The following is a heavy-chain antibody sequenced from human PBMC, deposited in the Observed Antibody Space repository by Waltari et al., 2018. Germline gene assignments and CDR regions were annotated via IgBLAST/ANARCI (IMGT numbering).Heavy chain of an antibody. V-gene: IGHV3-33*01. CDR1: GFPFSSYG. CDR2: IWYDGSNK. Sequence: QVQLVESGGGVVQPGRSLRLSCAASGFPFSSYGLHWARQAPGKGLEWVAVIWYDGSNKYYADSVKGRFTISRDNSKNTLYLQMNSLRAEDTAVYYCARTQGYYYMDVWGKGTTVTVSS. J-gene: IGHJ6*03. CDR3: ARTQGYYYMDV.